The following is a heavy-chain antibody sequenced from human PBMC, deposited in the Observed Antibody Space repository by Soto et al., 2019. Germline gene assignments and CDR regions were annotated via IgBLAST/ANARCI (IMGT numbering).Heavy chain of an antibody. Sequence: PSETLSLTCTVSGGSISNHYWSWIRQPPGKGLEWIGEINHSGSTNYNPSLKSRVTISVDTSKNQFSLKLSSVTAADTAVYYCARGRGSSPPTNWFDPWGQGTLVTVSS. J-gene: IGHJ5*02. CDR2: INHSGST. CDR3: ARGRGSSPPTNWFDP. V-gene: IGHV4-34*01. CDR1: GGSISNHY. D-gene: IGHD6-6*01.